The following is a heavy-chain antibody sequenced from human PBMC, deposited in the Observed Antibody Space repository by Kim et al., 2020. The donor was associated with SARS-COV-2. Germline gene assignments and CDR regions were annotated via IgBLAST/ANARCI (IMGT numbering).Heavy chain of an antibody. Sequence: SETLSLTCTVSSDSITGYYWSWIRQPPGKRLEWIGYIDDSGATNYNPSLESRLTMSVDTSNNQLFMKLKSVTAADTAVYFCARELGASGTFDNWGQGILVTVS. CDR3: ARELGASGTFDN. J-gene: IGHJ4*02. CDR2: IDDSGAT. D-gene: IGHD2-15*01. CDR1: SDSITGYY. V-gene: IGHV4-59*01.